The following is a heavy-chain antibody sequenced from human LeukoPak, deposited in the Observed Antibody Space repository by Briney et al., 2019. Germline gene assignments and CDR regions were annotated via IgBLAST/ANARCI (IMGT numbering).Heavy chain of an antibody. CDR2: ISYDGSNK. J-gene: IGHJ4*02. D-gene: IGHD3-22*01. CDR1: GFTFSSYG. V-gene: IGHV3-30*18. CDR3: AKAGALYYYDSSGYYPLDY. Sequence: GGSLRLSCAASGFTFSSYGMHWVRQAPGKGLEWVAVISYDGSNKYYADSVKGRFTISRDNSKNTLYLQMNSLRAEDTAVYYCAKAGALYYYDSSGYYPLDYWGQGTLVTVSS.